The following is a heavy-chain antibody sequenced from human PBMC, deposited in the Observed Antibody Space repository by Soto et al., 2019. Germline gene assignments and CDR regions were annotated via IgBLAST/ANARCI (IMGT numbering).Heavy chain of an antibody. CDR1: GYSFTAFY. J-gene: IGHJ4*02. CDR3: ARGNYGPLDY. D-gene: IGHD3-16*01. CDR2: VDPNSGAT. Sequence: QVQLVQSGAEMKKPGASVKVSCRPSGYSFTAFYIHWVRQAPGQGLEWMGWVDPNSGATRNAQNFQGRVTMTRDTSTSTAYMLLNWLRSDDTAVYYCARGNYGPLDYWGQGTLVTVSS. V-gene: IGHV1-2*02.